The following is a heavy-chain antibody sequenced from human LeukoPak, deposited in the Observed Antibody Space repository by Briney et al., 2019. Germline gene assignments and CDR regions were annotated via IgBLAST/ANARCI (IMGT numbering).Heavy chain of an antibody. Sequence: GGSLRLSCAAYGFTFSSYAVSWVRQIPGKGLECVAPISGSGGSTYYADSVRGRFTVSRDNSKNMLYLQMNSLRVEDTAVYYCAKSPAGSSWPSIDYWGQGTLVAVSS. CDR2: ISGSGGST. D-gene: IGHD6-13*01. V-gene: IGHV3-23*01. CDR3: AKSPAGSSWPSIDY. CDR1: GFTFSSYA. J-gene: IGHJ4*02.